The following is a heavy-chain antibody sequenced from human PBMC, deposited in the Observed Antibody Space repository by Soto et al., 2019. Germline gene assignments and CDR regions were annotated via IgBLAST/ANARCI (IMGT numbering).Heavy chain of an antibody. D-gene: IGHD1-1*01. CDR1: GFTFKNYD. CDR2: ISHDGTNK. V-gene: IGHV3-30-3*01. CDR3: ATTVYIPYYFDK. J-gene: IGHJ4*02. Sequence: QVQPVESGGGVVHPGRSLRLSCAASGFTFKNYDMHWLSQAPGKGLEWVAAISHDGTNKYYADSVNGRFTISRDNSKDTLYLELNSLRPEDTAVYYCATTVYIPYYFDKWGQGTLVTVSS.